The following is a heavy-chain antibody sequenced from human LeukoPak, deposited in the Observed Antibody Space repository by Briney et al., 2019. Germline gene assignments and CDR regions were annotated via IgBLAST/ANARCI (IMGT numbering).Heavy chain of an antibody. V-gene: IGHV4-39*01. CDR2: IYYSGST. CDR1: GGSISSSSYY. D-gene: IGHD6-19*01. CDR3: ARTIAVAGKKFDY. J-gene: IGHJ4*02. Sequence: SETLSLTCTVSGGSISSSSYYWGWIRQPPGKGLEWIGSIYYSGSTYYNTSLKSRVTISVDTSKNQFSLKLSSVTAADTAVYYCARTIAVAGKKFDYWGQGTLVTVSS.